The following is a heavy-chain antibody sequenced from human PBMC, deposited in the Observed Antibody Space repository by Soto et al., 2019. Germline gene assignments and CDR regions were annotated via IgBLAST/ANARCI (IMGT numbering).Heavy chain of an antibody. Sequence: ASVKVSCKASGYTFTSYYMHWVRQAPGQGLEWMGIINPSGGSTSYAQKFQGRVTMTRDTSTSTVYVELSSLRSEDTAVYYCALLIAARPYYYYYMDVWGKGTTVTVSS. J-gene: IGHJ6*03. CDR2: INPSGGST. CDR3: ALLIAARPYYYYYMDV. D-gene: IGHD6-6*01. V-gene: IGHV1-46*01. CDR1: GYTFTSYY.